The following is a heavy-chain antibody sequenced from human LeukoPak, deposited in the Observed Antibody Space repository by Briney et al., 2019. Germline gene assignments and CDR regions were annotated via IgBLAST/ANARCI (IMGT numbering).Heavy chain of an antibody. V-gene: IGHV3-7*05. J-gene: IGHJ4*02. Sequence: GGSLRLSCAASGFILSTYWMSWVRQAPGKGLEWGARIKGGASETYYVDYVKGRFTISRDSAKNSVYLQMNSLRAEDTAVYYCVRDSDRRSDCWGQGTLVTVSS. D-gene: IGHD3-22*01. CDR1: GFILSTYW. CDR3: VRDSDRRSDC. CDR2: IKGGASET.